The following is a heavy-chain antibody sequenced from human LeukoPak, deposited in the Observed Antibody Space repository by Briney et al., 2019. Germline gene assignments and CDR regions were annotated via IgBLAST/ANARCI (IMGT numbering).Heavy chain of an antibody. CDR2: IYYTGTT. CDR1: GVSISSYY. D-gene: IGHD3-22*01. J-gene: IGHJ4*02. V-gene: IGHV4-59*01. Sequence: SETLSLTCTVSGVSISSYYWSWIRQPPGKGLEWIGYIYYTGTTNYSPSLKSRVTISIDTSKNQFSLKLSSVTAADTAVYYCARGPYYYDSSGYYYDYWGQGTLVTVSS. CDR3: ARGPYYYDSSGYYYDY.